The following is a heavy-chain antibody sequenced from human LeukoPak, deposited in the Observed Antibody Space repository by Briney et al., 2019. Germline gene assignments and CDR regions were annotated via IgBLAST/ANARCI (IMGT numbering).Heavy chain of an antibody. CDR1: GFTFSSYA. CDR3: ARAGVDSRGYYSMTTDAFDI. D-gene: IGHD3-22*01. J-gene: IGHJ3*02. V-gene: IGHV3-30-3*01. Sequence: QPGRSLRLSCAASGFTFSSYAMHWVRQAPGKGLEWVAVISYDGSNKYYADSVKGRFTISRDNSKNTLYLQMNSLRAEDTAVYYCARAGVDSRGYYSMTTDAFDIWGQGTMVTVSS. CDR2: ISYDGSNK.